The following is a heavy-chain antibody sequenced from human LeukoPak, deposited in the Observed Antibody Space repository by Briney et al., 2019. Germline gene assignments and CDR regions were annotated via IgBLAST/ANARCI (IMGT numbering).Heavy chain of an antibody. V-gene: IGHV3-7*01. D-gene: IGHD3-9*01. Sequence: GGSLRLSCPASGFTFSSYWMSWVRQAPGKGLEWVANIKQDGSEKYYVDSAKGRFTISRDNAKNSLYLQMNSLRAEDTAVYYCARDYRAWDILTGYYSPGDYWGQGTLVTVSS. CDR2: IKQDGSEK. J-gene: IGHJ4*02. CDR3: ARDYRAWDILTGYYSPGDY. CDR1: GFTFSSYW.